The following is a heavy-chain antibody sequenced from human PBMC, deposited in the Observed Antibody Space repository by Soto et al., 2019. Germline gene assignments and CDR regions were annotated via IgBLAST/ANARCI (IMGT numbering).Heavy chain of an antibody. CDR2: ISGSGGST. J-gene: IGHJ5*02. V-gene: IGHV3-23*01. CDR1: GFTFSSYA. D-gene: IGHD5-12*01. CDR3: AKDRPQDNIVATIGDWFDP. Sequence: EVQLLESGGGLVQPGGSLRLSCPASGFTFSSYAMSWVRQAPGKGLEWVSAISGSGGSTYYADSVKGRFTISRDNSKNTLYLQMNSLRAEDTAVYYCAKDRPQDNIVATIGDWFDPWGQGTLVTVSS.